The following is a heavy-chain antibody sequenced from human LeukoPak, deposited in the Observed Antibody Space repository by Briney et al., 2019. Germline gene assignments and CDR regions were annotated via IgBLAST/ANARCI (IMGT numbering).Heavy chain of an antibody. Sequence: SETLSLTCAVYGGSFSGYYWSWIRQPPGKGLEWIGEINHSGSTNYNPSLKSRVTISVDTSKNQFSLKLSSVTAADTAVYYCARVDSSYGYAGGNYFDYWGQGILVTVSS. V-gene: IGHV4-34*01. CDR2: INHSGST. CDR1: GGSFSGYY. CDR3: ARVDSSYGYAGGNYFDY. D-gene: IGHD5-18*01. J-gene: IGHJ4*02.